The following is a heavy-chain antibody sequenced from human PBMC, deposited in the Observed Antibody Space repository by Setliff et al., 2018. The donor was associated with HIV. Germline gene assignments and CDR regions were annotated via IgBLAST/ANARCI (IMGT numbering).Heavy chain of an antibody. V-gene: IGHV4-39*02. CDR2: IYYTEGT. CDR1: GGSINNNNYY. D-gene: IGHD6-19*01. J-gene: IGHJ4*02. Sequence: SETLSLTCTVSGGSINNNNYYWGWIRQPPGKGLEWIGSIYYTEGTYSNPSLTSRLTISRDNAKNSLYLQMNSLRAEDTAVYYCARDHEDSSGWYPFDYWGQGTLVTVSS. CDR3: ARDHEDSSGWYPFDY.